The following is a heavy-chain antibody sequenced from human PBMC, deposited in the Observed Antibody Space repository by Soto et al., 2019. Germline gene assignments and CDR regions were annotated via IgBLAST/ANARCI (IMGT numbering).Heavy chain of an antibody. Sequence: QVQLVQSGAEVKKPGSSVKVSCKASGGTFSSYAISWVRQAPGQGLEWMGGIIPIFGTANYAQKFQGRVTIPAYESTSTAYMELSSLRSEDTAVYYCASAGLLSGGVLGSLLDYWGQGTLVTVSS. J-gene: IGHJ4*02. D-gene: IGHD3-16*02. CDR3: ASAGLLSGGVLGSLLDY. CDR1: GGTFSSYA. CDR2: IIPIFGTA. V-gene: IGHV1-69*12.